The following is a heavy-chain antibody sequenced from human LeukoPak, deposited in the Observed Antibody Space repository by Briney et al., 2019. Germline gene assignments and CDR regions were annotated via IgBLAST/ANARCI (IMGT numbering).Heavy chain of an antibody. D-gene: IGHD3-22*01. CDR1: GYRFTKAR. J-gene: IGHJ4*02. CDR2: FFPGDSET. CDR3: ARPFDSNGRLDS. Sequence: KHGESLKIPCKAPGYRFTKARIAWVRKLPGKGPEWLGIFFPGDSETRYIPSLQGQVTISADESINTAYLQWSSLKASDTAMYYCARPFDSNGRLDSGGQGTLVTVSS. V-gene: IGHV5-51*01.